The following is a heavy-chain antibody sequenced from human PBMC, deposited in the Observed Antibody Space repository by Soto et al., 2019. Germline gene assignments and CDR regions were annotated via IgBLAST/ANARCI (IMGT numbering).Heavy chain of an antibody. D-gene: IGHD2-21*01. CDR2: INHSGST. V-gene: IGHV4-34*01. Sequence: SETLSLTCAVYGGSFSGYYWSWIRQPPGKGLEWVGEINHSGSTNYNPSLKSRVTISVDTSKNQFSLKLSSVTAADTAVYYCARARGHKFDYWGQGTLVTVSS. CDR1: GGSFSGYY. J-gene: IGHJ4*02. CDR3: ARARGHKFDY.